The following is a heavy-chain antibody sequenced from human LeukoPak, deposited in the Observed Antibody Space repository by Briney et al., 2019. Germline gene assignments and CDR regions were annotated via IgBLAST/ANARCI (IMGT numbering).Heavy chain of an antibody. J-gene: IGHJ4*02. D-gene: IGHD6-19*01. CDR2: IYNSGAGI. CDR1: GFAFSTYT. Sequence: GGSLRLSCAASGFAFSTYTMSWVRQAPGKGLEWVSSIYNSGAGIFYADSVKGRFTISRDNSKNTLYLQMNSLRAEDTAVYYCAKDVAPDSGWDLDYWGQGTLVTVSS. CDR3: AKDVAPDSGWDLDY. V-gene: IGHV3-23*01.